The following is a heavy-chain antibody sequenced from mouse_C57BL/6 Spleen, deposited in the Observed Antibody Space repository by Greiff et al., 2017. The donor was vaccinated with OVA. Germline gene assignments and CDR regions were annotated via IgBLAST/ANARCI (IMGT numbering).Heavy chain of an antibody. J-gene: IGHJ3*01. V-gene: IGHV1-53*01. Sequence: QVQLKQSGTELVKPGASVKLSCKASGYTFTSYWMHWVKQRPGQGLEWIGNINPSNGGTNYNEKFKSKATLTVDKSSSTAYMQLSSLTSEDSAVYYCARGGNYYGSFAYWGQGTLVTVSA. CDR2: INPSNGGT. CDR1: GYTFTSYW. D-gene: IGHD1-1*01. CDR3: ARGGNYYGSFAY.